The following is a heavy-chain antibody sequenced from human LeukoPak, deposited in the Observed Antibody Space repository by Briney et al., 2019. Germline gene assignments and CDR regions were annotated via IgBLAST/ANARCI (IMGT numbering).Heavy chain of an antibody. V-gene: IGHV4-61*02. J-gene: IGHJ4*02. Sequence: SETLSLTCSVSGGSIGSGSDYWSWIRQPAGRGLEWIGRISTTGSTNYNPSLKNRVTISVDTPRNQFSLKLSSVTAADTAVYYCARETYSGSPPYYFDYWGQGTLVTVSS. CDR3: ARETYSGSPPYYFDY. CDR1: GGSIGSGSDY. D-gene: IGHD3-10*01. CDR2: ISTTGST.